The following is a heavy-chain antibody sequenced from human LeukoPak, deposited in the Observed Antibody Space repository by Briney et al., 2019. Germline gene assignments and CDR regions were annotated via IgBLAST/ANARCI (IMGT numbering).Heavy chain of an antibody. D-gene: IGHD2-21*01. V-gene: IGHV3-30*18. J-gene: IGHJ4*02. CDR2: ISYDGSNK. CDR3: AKDLFDY. CDR1: GFTFSSYG. Sequence: GGSLRLSCAASGFTFSSYGMHWVRQAPGKGLEWVAVISYDGSNKYYADSVKGRFIISRDNSKNTLYLQMNSLRAEDTAVYYCAKDLFDYWGQGTLVTVSS.